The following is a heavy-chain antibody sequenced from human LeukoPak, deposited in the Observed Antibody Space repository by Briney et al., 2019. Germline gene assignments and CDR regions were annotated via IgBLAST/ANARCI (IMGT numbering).Heavy chain of an antibody. V-gene: IGHV4-38-2*02. CDR1: GYSISSGYY. Sequence: SETLSLTCTVSGYSISSGYYWGWIRQPPGKGLEWIGSIYHSGSTYYNPSLKSRVTISVDTSKNQFSLKLSSVTAADTAVYYCARGLALLTPWGQGTLVTVSS. D-gene: IGHD2-15*01. CDR2: IYHSGST. CDR3: ARGLALLTP. J-gene: IGHJ5*02.